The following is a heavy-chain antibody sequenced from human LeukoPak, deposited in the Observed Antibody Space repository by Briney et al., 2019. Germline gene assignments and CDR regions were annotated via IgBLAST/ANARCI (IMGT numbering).Heavy chain of an antibody. V-gene: IGHV3-66*01. CDR2: IYSGGST. CDR1: GFTVSSNY. J-gene: IGHJ4*02. CDR3: ARTLEYSAGYDY. Sequence: GGSLRLSCAASGFTVSSNYMSWVRQAPGKGLEWVSVIYSGGSTYYADSVKGRFTISRDNSKNTLYLQMNSLRAEDTAVYYCARTLEYSAGYDYWGQGTLVTVSS. D-gene: IGHD2/OR15-2a*01.